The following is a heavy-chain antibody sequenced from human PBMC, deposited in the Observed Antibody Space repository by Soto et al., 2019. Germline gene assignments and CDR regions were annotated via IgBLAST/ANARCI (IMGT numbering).Heavy chain of an antibody. CDR1: GGSISSGGYS. CDR2: IYHSGST. Sequence: QLQLQESGSGLVKPSQTLSLTCAVSGGSISSGGYSWSWIRQPPGKGLEWIGYIYHSGSTYYIPSLKSRVTISVDRSNNQFSRKLSSVTAAYTAVYYCASGQQLVRNYWGQGTLVTVSS. D-gene: IGHD6-13*01. V-gene: IGHV4-30-2*01. CDR3: ASGQQLVRNY. J-gene: IGHJ4*02.